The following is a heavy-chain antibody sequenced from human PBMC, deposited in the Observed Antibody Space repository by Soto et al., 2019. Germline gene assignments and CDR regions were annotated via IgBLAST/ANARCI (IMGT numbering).Heavy chain of an antibody. D-gene: IGHD2-15*01. J-gene: IGHJ6*02. CDR3: AAASGGSRYYYYYGMDV. CDR2: IVAGSGNT. CDR1: GFTFTSSA. V-gene: IGHV1-58*02. Sequence: QMQLVQSGPEVKKPGTSVKVSCKASGFTFTSSAMQWVRQARGQRLEWIGWIVAGSGNTNYAQKFQERVTITRDMSTSTAYMELSSLRSEDTAVYYCAAASGGSRYYYYYGMDVWGQGTTVTVSS.